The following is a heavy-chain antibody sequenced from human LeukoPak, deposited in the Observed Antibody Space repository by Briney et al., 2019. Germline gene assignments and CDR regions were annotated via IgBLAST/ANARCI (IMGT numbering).Heavy chain of an antibody. J-gene: IGHJ4*02. CDR3: ARGPMIVVDAEHTFDY. CDR1: GFTFSSYA. V-gene: IGHV3-30-3*01. CDR2: ISYDGNNK. D-gene: IGHD3-22*01. Sequence: GGSLRLSCAASGFTFSSYAMHWVRQAPGKGLQWVAVISYDGNNKYYADSVKGRFTISRDNSKNTLYLQMNSLRAEDTAVYYCARGPMIVVDAEHTFDYWGQGTLVTVSS.